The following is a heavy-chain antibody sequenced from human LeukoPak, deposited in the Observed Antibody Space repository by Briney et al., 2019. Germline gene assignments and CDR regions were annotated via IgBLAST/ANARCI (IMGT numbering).Heavy chain of an antibody. J-gene: IGHJ5*02. CDR2: ITSGGGTT. V-gene: IGHV3-23*01. CDR1: GFTFSNYA. D-gene: IGHD2-2*01. CDR3: ARDRGHVGDRKYCSSTSCFVTPWFDP. Sequence: GGSLRLSCAASGFTFSNYAMSWVRQAPGKALEWVSAITSGGGTTYYAGSVKGRFTISRDNSKNTLYLQMNSLRAEDTAVYYCARDRGHVGDRKYCSSTSCFVTPWFDPWGQGTLVTVSS.